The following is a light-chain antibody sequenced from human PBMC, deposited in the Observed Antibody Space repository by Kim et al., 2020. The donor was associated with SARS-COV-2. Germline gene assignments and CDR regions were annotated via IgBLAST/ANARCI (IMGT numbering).Light chain of an antibody. CDR1: QHVNNVY. CDR2: HAS. J-gene: IGKJ3*01. Sequence: DTAIPSCAAHQHVNNVYGVWYQQRPAQPPLLLNYHASTSASATKDSFIGSGSGTDFTLTITRLDPFDIGMYYCQKYSSSPFAFGPGTKVDIK. V-gene: IGKV3D-20*01. CDR3: QKYSSSPFA.